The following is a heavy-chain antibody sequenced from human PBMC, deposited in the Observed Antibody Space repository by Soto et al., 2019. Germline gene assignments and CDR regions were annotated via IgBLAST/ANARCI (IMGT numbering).Heavy chain of an antibody. CDR3: ARSGYSSSWYRALTGYYYGMDV. Sequence: ASVKVSCKASGYTFTGYYMHWVRQAPGQGLEWMGWINPNSGGTNYAQKFQGRVTMTRDTSISIAYMELSRLSPDDTAVYYCARSGYSSSWYRALTGYYYGMDVWGQGTTVTVSS. CDR2: INPNSGGT. D-gene: IGHD6-13*01. J-gene: IGHJ6*02. V-gene: IGHV1-2*02. CDR1: GYTFTGYY.